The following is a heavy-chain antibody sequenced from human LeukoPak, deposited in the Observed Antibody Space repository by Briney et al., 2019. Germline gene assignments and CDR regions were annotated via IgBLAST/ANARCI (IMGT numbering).Heavy chain of an antibody. CDR1: GFTFSSYW. CDR3: ARDELRGGPRGDAFDI. J-gene: IGHJ3*02. CDR2: IKQDGSEK. Sequence: GGSLRLSCAASGFTFSSYWMSWVRQAPGKGLEWVANIKQDGSEKYYVDSVKGRFTISRDNAKNSLYLQMNSLRAEDTAVYYCARDELRGGPRGDAFDIWGQGTMVTVSS. V-gene: IGHV3-7*01. D-gene: IGHD3-10*01.